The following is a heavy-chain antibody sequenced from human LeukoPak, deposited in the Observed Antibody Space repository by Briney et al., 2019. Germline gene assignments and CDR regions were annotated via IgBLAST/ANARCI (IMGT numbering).Heavy chain of an antibody. J-gene: IGHJ4*02. CDR3: VRDGGVSGYDLLDY. D-gene: IGHD5-12*01. CDR2: INQDGSKE. Sequence: GGSLGLSCAASGFTFSNYWMTWVRQAPGKGLEWMAHINQDGSKEYYMDSVKARFTISRDNAKNSLSLQMNSLRAEDTAVYYCVRDGGVSGYDLLDYWGQGTLVTVSS. CDR1: GFTFSNYW. V-gene: IGHV3-7*01.